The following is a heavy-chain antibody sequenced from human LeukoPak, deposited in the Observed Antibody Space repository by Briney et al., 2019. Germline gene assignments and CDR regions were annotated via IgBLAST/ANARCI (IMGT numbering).Heavy chain of an antibody. V-gene: IGHV3-23*01. D-gene: IGHD6-19*01. Sequence: GGSLRLSCAASGFTFITYAMTWVRQAPGKGLDWVSTISAGGAGTYYADSVKGRFTISRDNSKHTLYLQMNSLRAEDTALYYCVKGYSSGWTREYYGMDVWGQGTTVTVSS. CDR2: ISAGGAGT. CDR1: GFTFITYA. J-gene: IGHJ6*02. CDR3: VKGYSSGWTREYYGMDV.